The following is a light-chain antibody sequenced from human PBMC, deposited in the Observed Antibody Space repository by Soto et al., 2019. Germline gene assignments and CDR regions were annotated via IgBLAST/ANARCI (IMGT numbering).Light chain of an antibody. CDR3: GAWDSSLNVVL. J-gene: IGLJ2*01. Sequence: QSVLTQPPSVSAAPGQKVTISCSGSSSNIGNNYVSWYQQLPGTAPKLLIYDSDRRPSEIPDRFSGSKSGTSATLGITGLQTGDEADYYCGAWDSSLNVVLFGGGTKLTVL. CDR1: SSNIGNNY. V-gene: IGLV1-51*01. CDR2: DSD.